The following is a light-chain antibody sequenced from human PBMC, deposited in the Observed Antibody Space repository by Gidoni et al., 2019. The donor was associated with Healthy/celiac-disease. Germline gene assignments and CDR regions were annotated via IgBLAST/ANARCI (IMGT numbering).Light chain of an antibody. CDR2: GAS. Sequence: EIVMTQSPATLSVSPGERATLSCRASQSVSSNLAWDQQKPGQAPRLLIYGASTRATGIPARCSGSGSGTEFTLTISSLQSEDFAVYYCQQYNNWPLTFGGGTKVEIK. CDR1: QSVSSN. V-gene: IGKV3-15*01. J-gene: IGKJ4*01. CDR3: QQYNNWPLT.